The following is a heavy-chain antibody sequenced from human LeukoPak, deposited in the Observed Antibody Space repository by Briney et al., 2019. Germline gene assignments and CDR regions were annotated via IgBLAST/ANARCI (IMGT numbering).Heavy chain of an antibody. CDR2: ISGSGGST. CDR1: GFTFSDYY. D-gene: IGHD3-9*01. J-gene: IGHJ4*02. CDR3: AKWLDYDILTGFAGSDY. V-gene: IGHV3-23*01. Sequence: GGSLRLSCAASGFTFSDYYMSWIRQAPGKGLEWVSAISGSGGSTYYADSVKGRFTISRDNSKNTLYLQMNSLRAEDTAVYYCAKWLDYDILTGFAGSDYWGQGTLVTVSS.